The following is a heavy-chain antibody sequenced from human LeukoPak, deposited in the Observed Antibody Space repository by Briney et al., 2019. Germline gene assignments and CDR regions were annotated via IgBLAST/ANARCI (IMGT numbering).Heavy chain of an antibody. CDR2: IGSGYNI. J-gene: IGHJ4*02. Sequence: PGGSLRLSCAASALTFSGYHMNWVRQAPGKGLEWVSYIGSGYNIYYADSVKGRFTISRDNAKNSLYLQMNSLGAEDTAVYYCVRVRDWAFAYWGEGALVTVSS. V-gene: IGHV3-69-1*01. CDR3: VRVRDWAFAY. CDR1: ALTFSGYH. D-gene: IGHD2-21*01.